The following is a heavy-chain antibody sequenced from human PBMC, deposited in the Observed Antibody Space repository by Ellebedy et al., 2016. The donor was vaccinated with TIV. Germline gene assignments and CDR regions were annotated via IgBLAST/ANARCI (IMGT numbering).Heavy chain of an antibody. J-gene: IGHJ6*04. CDR1: GFTFNRYS. CDR3: ATVPPASFYGYMDV. CDR2: ISSFSDSI. Sequence: PGGSLRLSCRASGFTFNRYSMSWVRQAPGKGLEWISYISSFSDSIYYADSVKGRFTVARDNAKNSLFLQMSSLRVEDTAVYYCATVPPASFYGYMDVWGNGTTVAVSS. D-gene: IGHD2-2*01. V-gene: IGHV3-48*01.